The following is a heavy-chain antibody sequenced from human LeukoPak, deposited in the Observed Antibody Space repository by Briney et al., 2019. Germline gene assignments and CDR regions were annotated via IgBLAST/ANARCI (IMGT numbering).Heavy chain of an antibody. J-gene: IGHJ6*02. Sequence: ASVKVSCKASGGTFSSYAISWVRQAPGQGLEWMGRIIPILGIANYAQKFQGRVTITADKSTGTAYMELSSLRSEDTAVYYCARDRYYYDSSGYYHETNYYYYGMDVWGQGTTVTVSS. V-gene: IGHV1-69*04. CDR1: GGTFSSYA. CDR3: ARDRYYYDSSGYYHETNYYYYGMDV. CDR2: IIPILGIA. D-gene: IGHD3-22*01.